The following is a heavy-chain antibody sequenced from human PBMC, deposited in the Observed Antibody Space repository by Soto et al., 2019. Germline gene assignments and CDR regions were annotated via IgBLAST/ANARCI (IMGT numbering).Heavy chain of an antibody. Sequence: LSLTCAVSGGSISSSNWWSWVRQPPGKGLEWIGEIYHSGSTNYNPSLKSRVTISVDKSKNQFSLKLSSVTAADTAVYYCAIVGYCISTSCTGWFDPWGQGTLVTVSS. V-gene: IGHV4-4*02. D-gene: IGHD2-2*01. CDR2: IYHSGST. CDR3: AIVGYCISTSCTGWFDP. J-gene: IGHJ5*02. CDR1: GGSISSSNW.